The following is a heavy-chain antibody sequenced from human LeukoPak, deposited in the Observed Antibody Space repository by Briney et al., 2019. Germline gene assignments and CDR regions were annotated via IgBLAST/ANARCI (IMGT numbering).Heavy chain of an antibody. Sequence: SQTLSLTCTVSGGSISSGSYCWSWIRQPAGKGLEWIGRIYTSGSTNYNPSLKSRVTISVDTSKNQFSLKLSSVTAADTAVYYCARVADTAMVPPADWFDPWGQGTLVTVSS. J-gene: IGHJ5*02. CDR3: ARVADTAMVPPADWFDP. CDR2: IYTSGST. D-gene: IGHD5-18*01. V-gene: IGHV4-61*02. CDR1: GGSISSGSYC.